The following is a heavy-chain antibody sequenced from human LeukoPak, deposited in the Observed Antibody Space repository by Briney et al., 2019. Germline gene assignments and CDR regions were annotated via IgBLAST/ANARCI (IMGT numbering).Heavy chain of an antibody. Sequence: AGGSLRLSCAASGFTFSSYGMHWVRQAPGKGLEWVAFIRYDGSNKYYTDSVKGRFTISRDNSKDTLYLQMNSLRVEDTAVYYCARHGKKWIQLWSQNWYFDLWGRGTLVTVSS. D-gene: IGHD5-18*01. V-gene: IGHV3-30*02. CDR2: IRYDGSNK. J-gene: IGHJ2*01. CDR3: ARHGKKWIQLWSQNWYFDL. CDR1: GFTFSSYG.